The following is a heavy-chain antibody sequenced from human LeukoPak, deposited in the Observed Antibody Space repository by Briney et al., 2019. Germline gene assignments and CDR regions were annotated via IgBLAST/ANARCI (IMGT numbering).Heavy chain of an antibody. Sequence: ASVKVSCKASGYTFTSYYMHWVRQAPGQGLEWMGIINPSGGSTSYAQKFQGRVTMTRDTSTSTVYMELSSLRSEDTAVYYCARDLRAVVVSMKFDPWGQGTLVTVSP. V-gene: IGHV1-46*01. CDR3: ARDLRAVVVSMKFDP. CDR1: GYTFTSYY. J-gene: IGHJ5*02. CDR2: INPSGGST. D-gene: IGHD2-15*01.